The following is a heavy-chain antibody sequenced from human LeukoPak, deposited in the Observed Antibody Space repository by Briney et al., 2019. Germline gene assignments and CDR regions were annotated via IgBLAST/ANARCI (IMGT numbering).Heavy chain of an antibody. CDR1: GGSITSGDYY. V-gene: IGHV4-30-4*01. CDR3: ARPYYYDSRIDL. J-gene: IGHJ5*02. CDR2: MYYSGST. Sequence: TSSETLSLTCTVSGGSITSGDYYWSWIRQPPGKGLEWIAYMYYSGSTYYNPSLKSRVTMSADTSENQFSLKLSSVTAADTAVYYCARPYYYDSRIDLWGQGTLVTVSS. D-gene: IGHD3-22*01.